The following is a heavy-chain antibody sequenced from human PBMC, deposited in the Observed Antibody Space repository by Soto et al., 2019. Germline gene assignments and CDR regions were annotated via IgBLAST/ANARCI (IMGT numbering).Heavy chain of an antibody. D-gene: IGHD2-15*01. J-gene: IGHJ4*02. CDR3: CGGSGGSCPY. CDR2: IRSKANSYAT. V-gene: IGHV3-73*01. CDR1: GFTFSGSA. Sequence: GSLRLSCAASGFTFSGSAMHWVRQASGEGLEWVGRIRSKANSYATAYAASVKGRFTISRDDSKNTAYLQMNSLKTEDTAVYYCCGGSGGSCPYWGQGTLVTVSS.